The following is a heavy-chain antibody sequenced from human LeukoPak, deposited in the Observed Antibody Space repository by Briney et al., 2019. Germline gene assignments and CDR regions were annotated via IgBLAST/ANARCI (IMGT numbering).Heavy chain of an antibody. V-gene: IGHV4-39*01. D-gene: IGHD6-13*01. CDR2: IYYSGST. Sequence: PSETLFLTCTVSGGSISSSSYYWGWIRQPPGKGLEWIGSIYYSGSTYYNPSLKSRVTISVDTSKNQFSLKLSSVTAADTAVYYCARQRRGYSSSWFKERRYYFDYWGQGTLVTVSS. CDR1: GGSISSSSYY. CDR3: ARQRRGYSSSWFKERRYYFDY. J-gene: IGHJ4*02.